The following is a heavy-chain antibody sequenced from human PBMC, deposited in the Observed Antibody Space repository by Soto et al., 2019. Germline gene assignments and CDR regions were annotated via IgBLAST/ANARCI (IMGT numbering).Heavy chain of an antibody. CDR1: GGTFSSYT. Sequence: ASVKVSCKASGGTFSSYTISWVRQAPGQGLEWMGRIIPIIGKTNYAQKFQGRVTITTDKSTSTAYMELRSLRSDDTAVYYCAREYYDFWSGRYMDVWGKGTTVTVSS. D-gene: IGHD3-3*01. V-gene: IGHV1-69*08. CDR2: IIPIIGKT. J-gene: IGHJ6*03. CDR3: AREYYDFWSGRYMDV.